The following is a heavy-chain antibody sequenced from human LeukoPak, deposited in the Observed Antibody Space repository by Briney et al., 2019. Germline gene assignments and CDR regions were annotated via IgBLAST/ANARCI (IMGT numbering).Heavy chain of an antibody. V-gene: IGHV1-2*02. Sequence: ASVKVSCKASGYTFTDYFIHWVRQAPGQGLEWMGWINPNIGDASYAQKFQDRVTMTRDRSINTAYMELSRLTSDDTAVYYCARMALDGGDSIGFDTWGQGTLVTVSS. CDR3: ARMALDGGDSIGFDT. J-gene: IGHJ5*02. D-gene: IGHD2-21*02. CDR2: INPNIGDA. CDR1: GYTFTDYF.